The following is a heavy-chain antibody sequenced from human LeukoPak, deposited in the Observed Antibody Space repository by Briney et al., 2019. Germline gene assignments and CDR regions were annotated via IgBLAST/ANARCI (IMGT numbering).Heavy chain of an antibody. J-gene: IGHJ4*02. Sequence: SETLSLTCTVSGGSISNYYWCWIRQPAGKGLEWIGRIYTSGSTNYNPSLKSRVTMSVDTSKNQFSLKLSPVTAADTAVYYCARDIGYYGSGSLDYWGQGTLVTVSS. CDR2: IYTSGST. V-gene: IGHV4-4*07. CDR1: GGSISNYY. CDR3: ARDIGYYGSGSLDY. D-gene: IGHD3-10*01.